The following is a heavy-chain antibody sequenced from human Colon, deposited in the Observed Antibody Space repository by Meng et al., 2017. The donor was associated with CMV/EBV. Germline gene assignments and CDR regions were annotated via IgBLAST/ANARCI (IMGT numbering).Heavy chain of an antibody. CDR3: ARDASGWSSD. D-gene: IGHD6-19*01. CDR2: ISSSSSYI. Sequence: GGSLRLSCAASGFTFSSYSMNWVRQAPGKGLEWVSSISSSSSYIYYADSVKGRFTISRDNAKNSLYLQMNSLRDEDTAVYFCARDASGWSSDWGQGTLVTVSS. CDR1: GFTFSSYS. V-gene: IGHV3-21*01. J-gene: IGHJ4*02.